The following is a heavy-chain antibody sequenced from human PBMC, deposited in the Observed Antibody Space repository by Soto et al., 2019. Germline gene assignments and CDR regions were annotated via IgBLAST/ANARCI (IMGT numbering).Heavy chain of an antibody. Sequence: SETLSLTCTVSNGSIDSSAYSWGWIRQPPGKGLEWIGSINYSGSTYYSPSLKSRVTISIDTSRNQFSLRLSSVTAADTAVYYCARRDCGGDCYSWYYWGQGTLVTVSS. V-gene: IGHV4-39*01. J-gene: IGHJ4*02. D-gene: IGHD2-21*02. CDR1: NGSIDSSAYS. CDR3: ARRDCGGDCYSWYY. CDR2: INYSGST.